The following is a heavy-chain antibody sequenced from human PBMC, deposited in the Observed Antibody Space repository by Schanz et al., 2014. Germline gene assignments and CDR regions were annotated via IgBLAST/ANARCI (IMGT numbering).Heavy chain of an antibody. CDR2: ISGGGGTT. Sequence: VQLVDSGGGLVKPGGSLRLSCTASGFPFSDYFMAWIRQPPGRGLEWVSAISGGGGTTYYADSVKGRFTISRDNSKNTLYLQMNSLRPEDTAVYYCARGGFGEVSYFDYWGQGTLVTVSS. D-gene: IGHD3-10*01. CDR3: ARGGFGEVSYFDY. V-gene: IGHV3-23*04. J-gene: IGHJ4*02. CDR1: GFPFSDYF.